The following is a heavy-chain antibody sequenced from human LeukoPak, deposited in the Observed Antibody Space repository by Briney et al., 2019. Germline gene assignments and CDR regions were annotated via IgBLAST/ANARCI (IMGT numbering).Heavy chain of an antibody. Sequence: SETLSLTCTVSGGSISSDSYYWAWIRQPPGKGLEWIASIYYSGSTYYNPSLKSRVTISVDTSRNQFSLKLGSVTAADTAVYYCASSGYSYGYDYWGQGTLVTVSS. D-gene: IGHD5-18*01. V-gene: IGHV4-39*01. CDR3: ASSGYSYGYDY. J-gene: IGHJ4*02. CDR1: GGSISSDSYY. CDR2: IYYSGST.